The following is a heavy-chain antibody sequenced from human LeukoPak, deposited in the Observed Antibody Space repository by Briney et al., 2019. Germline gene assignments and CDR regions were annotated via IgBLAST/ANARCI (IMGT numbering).Heavy chain of an antibody. CDR2: INHSGST. Sequence: SETLSLTCAVYGGSFSGYYWSWIRQPPGKGLEWIGEINHSGSTNYNPSLKSRVAISVDTSKNQFSLKLCSVTAADTAVYYCARSGSSGWYDAFDIWGQGTMVTVSS. J-gene: IGHJ3*02. CDR3: ARSGSSGWYDAFDI. D-gene: IGHD6-19*01. V-gene: IGHV4-34*01. CDR1: GGSFSGYY.